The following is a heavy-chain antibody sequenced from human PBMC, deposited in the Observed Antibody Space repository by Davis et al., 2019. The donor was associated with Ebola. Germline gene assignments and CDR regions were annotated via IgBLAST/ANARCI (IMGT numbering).Heavy chain of an antibody. CDR1: GFTFSNYA. Sequence: GESLKISCVASGFTFSNYAMSWVRQAPGKGLEWVSAISPSGGKTFYADSVKGRFTISRDNSKNTLYLQMNSLRADDTALYYCARTFYSGTGTYYNPDYWGQGALVTVSS. CDR3: ARTFYSGTGTYYNPDY. V-gene: IGHV3-23*01. J-gene: IGHJ4*02. D-gene: IGHD3-10*01. CDR2: ISPSGGKT.